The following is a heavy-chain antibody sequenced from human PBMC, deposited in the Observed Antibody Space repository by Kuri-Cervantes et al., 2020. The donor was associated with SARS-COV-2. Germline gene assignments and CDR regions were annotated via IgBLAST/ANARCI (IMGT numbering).Heavy chain of an antibody. J-gene: IGHJ3*02. Sequence: ASVKVSCKASGYTFTGYYMHWVRQAPGQGLEWMGWINPNSGGTNYAQKFQGRVTMTRDTSISTAYMELSRLRSDDTAVYYCAKDLVSGITIFGVVIAAAAFDIWGQGTMVTVSS. D-gene: IGHD3-3*01. CDR3: AKDLVSGITIFGVVIAAAAFDI. CDR2: INPNSGGT. CDR1: GYTFTGYY. V-gene: IGHV1-2*02.